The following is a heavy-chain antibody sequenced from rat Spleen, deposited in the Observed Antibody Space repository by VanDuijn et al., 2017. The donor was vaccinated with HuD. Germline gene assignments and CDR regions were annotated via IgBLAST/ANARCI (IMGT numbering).Heavy chain of an antibody. J-gene: IGHJ1*01. V-gene: IGHV5-17*01. CDR2: SSYDGSNT. D-gene: IGHD4-4*01. Sequence: EVQLVESGGGLVQPGNSLKLSCAASGFTFSDYAMAWVRQSPKKGLEWVATSSYDGSNTYYRDSVKGRFTISRDNAESTLYLQMDSLRSEDTATYYCTRRGNSVYWNFDFWGPGTMVTVSS. CDR3: TRRGNSVYWNFDF. CDR1: GFTFSDYA.